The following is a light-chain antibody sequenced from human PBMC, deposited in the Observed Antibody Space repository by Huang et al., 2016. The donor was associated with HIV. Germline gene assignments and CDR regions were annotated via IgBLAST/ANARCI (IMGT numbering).Light chain of an antibody. V-gene: IGKV3-11*01. CDR2: DAS. CDR3: QQHDSWLT. CDR1: QSITNH. J-gene: IGKJ4*01. Sequence: IVLTQSPATLSWYLGERVTLSCRASQSITNHLAWYQQRPGQAPRLLIYDASTRVAGVPDRFSGSVSGTDFTLTISSLEPEDFALYYCQQHDSWLTFGGGTKVEV.